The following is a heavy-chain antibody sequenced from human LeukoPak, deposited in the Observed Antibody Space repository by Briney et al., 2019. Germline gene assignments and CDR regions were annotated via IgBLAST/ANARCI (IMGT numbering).Heavy chain of an antibody. D-gene: IGHD6-19*01. Sequence: SVKVSCKAFGGTFSSYAISWVRQAPGQGLEWMGRIIPILGIANYAQKFQGRVTITADKSTSTAYMELSSLRSEDTAVYYCARDSVAVAGTPFDYWGEGALVTVSS. CDR3: ARDSVAVAGTPFDY. J-gene: IGHJ4*02. CDR1: GGTFSSYA. V-gene: IGHV1-69*04. CDR2: IIPILGIA.